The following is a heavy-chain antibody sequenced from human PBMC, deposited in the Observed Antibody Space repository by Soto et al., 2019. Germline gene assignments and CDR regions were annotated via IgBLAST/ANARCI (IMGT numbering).Heavy chain of an antibody. J-gene: IGHJ3*02. CDR2: IIPIFGTA. CDR1: GYTFTGYG. CDR3: ALGLFNAGDAFDI. V-gene: IGHV1-69*13. Sequence: ASVKVSCKASGYTFTGYGISWVRQAPGQGLEWMGGIIPIFGTANYAQKFQGRVTITADESTSTAYTELSSLRSEDTAVYYCALGLFNAGDAFDIWGQGTMVTVSS. D-gene: IGHD2-21*01.